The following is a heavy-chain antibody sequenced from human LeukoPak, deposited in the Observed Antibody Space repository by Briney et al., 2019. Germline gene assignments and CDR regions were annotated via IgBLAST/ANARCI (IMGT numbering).Heavy chain of an antibody. Sequence: GGSLRLSCAASGFTFSSYWMSWVRQAPGKGLEWVANLKQDGSEKYYVDSVKGRFTISRDNAKNSLYLQMNSLRAEDTAAYYCARAKLRQGYCSSTSCEREVRYYYYYMDVWGKGTTVTVSS. CDR2: LKQDGSEK. D-gene: IGHD2-2*01. V-gene: IGHV3-7*01. CDR3: ARAKLRQGYCSSTSCEREVRYYYYYMDV. CDR1: GFTFSSYW. J-gene: IGHJ6*03.